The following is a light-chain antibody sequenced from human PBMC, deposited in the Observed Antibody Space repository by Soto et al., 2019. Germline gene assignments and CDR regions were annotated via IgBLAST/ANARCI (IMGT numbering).Light chain of an antibody. CDR2: GAS. CDR1: QSIGTF. V-gene: IGKV1-39*01. J-gene: IGKJ4*01. CDR3: QQSDSSLVT. Sequence: DIQMTQSPSSLSASVGARVTITCRASQSIGTFLNWYQQKSGMAPKLQVYGASTLQSEVPLRFSGSRSGTDFTLTISNLQADDAATYYCQQSDSSLVTFGGGTNVEIK.